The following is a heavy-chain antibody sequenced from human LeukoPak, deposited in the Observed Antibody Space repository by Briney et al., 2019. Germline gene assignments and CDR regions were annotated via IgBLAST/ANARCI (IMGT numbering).Heavy chain of an antibody. CDR3: ARDPLLRFLESYYGMDV. CDR1: GYTFTGYY. J-gene: IGHJ6*02. D-gene: IGHD3-3*01. CDR2: IIPILGIA. V-gene: IGHV1-69*04. Sequence: ASVKVSCKASGYTFTGYYMHWVRQAPGQGLEWMGRIIPILGIANYAQKFQGRVTITADKSTSTAYMELSSLRSEDTAVYYCARDPLLRFLESYYGMDVWGQGTTVTVSS.